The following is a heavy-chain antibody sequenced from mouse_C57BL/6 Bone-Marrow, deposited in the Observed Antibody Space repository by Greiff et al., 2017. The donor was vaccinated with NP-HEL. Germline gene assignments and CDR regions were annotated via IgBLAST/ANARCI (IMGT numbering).Heavy chain of an antibody. J-gene: IGHJ4*01. CDR1: GYTFTDYY. V-gene: IGHV1-19*01. D-gene: IGHD2-3*01. CDR2: INPYNGGT. CDR3: ARSDDGYSFYAMDY. Sequence: EVQLQQSGPVLVKPGASVKMSCKASGYTFTDYYMNWVKQSHGKSLEWIGVINPYNGGTSYNQKFKGKATLTVDKSSSTAYMELNSLTSEDSAVYYCARSDDGYSFYAMDYWGQGTSVTVSS.